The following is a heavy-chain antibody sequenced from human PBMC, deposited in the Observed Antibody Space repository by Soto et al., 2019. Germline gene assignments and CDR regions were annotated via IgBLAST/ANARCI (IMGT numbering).Heavy chain of an antibody. CDR2: ISGSGGST. Sequence: GGSLRLSCAASGFTFSSYAMSWVRQAPGKGLEWVSAISGSGGSTYYADSVKGRFTISRDNSKNTLYLQMNSLRAEDTAVYYCTTGCGSCYRYYYYYGMDVWGQGTTVTVSS. D-gene: IGHD2-15*01. CDR3: TTGCGSCYRYYYYYGMDV. V-gene: IGHV3-23*01. CDR1: GFTFSSYA. J-gene: IGHJ6*02.